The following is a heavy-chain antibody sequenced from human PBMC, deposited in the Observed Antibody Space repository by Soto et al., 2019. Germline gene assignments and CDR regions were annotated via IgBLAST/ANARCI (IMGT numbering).Heavy chain of an antibody. V-gene: IGHV1-69*02. Sequence: QVQLVQSGAEVKRPGSSVKVSCKASGGTFTFYSINWVRQAPGLGLEWMGRIIPILSMSNYAQRFQGRVTMTADKSTSTAYMELSSLRSEDTAIYYCARSYGSGYRAFDYWGQGALVTVSS. D-gene: IGHD3-10*01. J-gene: IGHJ4*02. CDR1: GGTFTFYS. CDR3: ARSYGSGYRAFDY. CDR2: IIPILSMS.